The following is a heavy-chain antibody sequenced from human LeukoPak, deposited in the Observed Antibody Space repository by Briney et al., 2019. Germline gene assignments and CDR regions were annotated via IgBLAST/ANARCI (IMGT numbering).Heavy chain of an antibody. J-gene: IGHJ5*02. CDR2: IKQDGSEK. Sequence: GGSLRLSCAASGFTFSGYWMSWVRQAPGKGLEWVANIKQDGSEKYYVDSVKGRFTISRDNAKNSLYLQMNSLRAEDTAVYYCARVGSGWWGNWFDPWGQGTLVTVSS. V-gene: IGHV3-7*01. CDR1: GFTFSGYW. CDR3: ARVGSGWWGNWFDP. D-gene: IGHD6-19*01.